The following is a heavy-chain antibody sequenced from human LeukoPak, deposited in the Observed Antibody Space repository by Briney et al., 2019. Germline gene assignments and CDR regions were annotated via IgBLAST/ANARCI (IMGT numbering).Heavy chain of an antibody. Sequence: GGSLRLSCAASGFTFSSYEMNWVRQAPGKGLEWVSYISSSDGTIYYADSVKGRFTISRDNAKNSLYLQMNSLRAGDTAVYYCARTREMATISYFDYWGQGTLVTVSS. CDR1: GFTFSSYE. V-gene: IGHV3-48*03. CDR3: ARTREMATISYFDY. J-gene: IGHJ4*02. D-gene: IGHD5-24*01. CDR2: ISSSDGTI.